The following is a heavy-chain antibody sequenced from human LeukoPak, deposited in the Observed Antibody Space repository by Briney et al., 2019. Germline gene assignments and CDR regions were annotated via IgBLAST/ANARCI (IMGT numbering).Heavy chain of an antibody. Sequence: PSETLSLTCTVSGGSISSSSYYWGWIRQPPGKGLEWIGSIYYSGTTYYNPSLKSRVTISVDTSKNQFSLKLSSVTAADTAVYYCARQKKEITMVRGVPTWFDPWGQGTLVTVSS. V-gene: IGHV4-39*01. J-gene: IGHJ5*02. CDR2: IYYSGTT. CDR3: ARQKKEITMVRGVPTWFDP. D-gene: IGHD3-10*01. CDR1: GGSISSSSYY.